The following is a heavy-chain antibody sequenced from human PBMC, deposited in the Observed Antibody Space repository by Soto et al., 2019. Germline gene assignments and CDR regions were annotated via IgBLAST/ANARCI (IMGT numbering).Heavy chain of an antibody. D-gene: IGHD3-10*01. CDR1: GFTFSRYA. Sequence: GGSLRLSCAAAGFTFSRYAMSWVRQAPGKGLEWVSTVTGGGHTTYSADYVNGRFTISRDNSKNTLYLQMNILRAEDTAIYYCASSSGDLDVYGMDIWGPGTTVTVSS. J-gene: IGHJ6*02. CDR3: ASSSGDLDVYGMDI. V-gene: IGHV3-23*01. CDR2: VTGGGHTT.